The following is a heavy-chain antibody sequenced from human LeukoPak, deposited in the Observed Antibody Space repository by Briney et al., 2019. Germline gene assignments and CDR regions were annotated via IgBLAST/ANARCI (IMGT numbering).Heavy chain of an antibody. CDR2: MNPISGNT. V-gene: IGHV1-8*01. Sequence: GASVKVSCKASGYTFTSYDISWVRQATGQELEWMGWMNPISGNTGYAQKFQGRVTMTRSTSISTAYMELSSLRSEDTAVYYCARPYCSGGDCLRYFDLWGRGTLITVSS. CDR1: GYTFTSYD. J-gene: IGHJ2*01. CDR3: ARPYCSGGDCLRYFDL. D-gene: IGHD2-15*01.